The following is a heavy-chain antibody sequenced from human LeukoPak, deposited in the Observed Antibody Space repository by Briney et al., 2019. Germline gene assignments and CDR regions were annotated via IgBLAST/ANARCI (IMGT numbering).Heavy chain of an antibody. CDR2: ISAYNGNT. D-gene: IGHD3-16*02. J-gene: IGHJ4*02. CDR1: GYTFTSYG. CDR3: ARGRGGRVWGSYRYPDY. Sequence: ASVKVSCKASGYTFTSYGVSWVRQAPGQGLEWMGWISAYNGNTNYAQKLQGRVTMTTDTSTSTAYMELRSLRSDDTAVYYCARGRGGRVWGSYRYPDYWGQGTLVTVSS. V-gene: IGHV1-18*01.